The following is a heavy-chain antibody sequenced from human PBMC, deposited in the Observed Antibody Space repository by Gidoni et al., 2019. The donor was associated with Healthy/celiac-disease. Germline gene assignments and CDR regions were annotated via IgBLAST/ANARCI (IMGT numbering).Heavy chain of an antibody. V-gene: IGHV1-2*02. CDR3: ARDRAHKDYGMDV. CDR2: INPNSGGT. CDR1: GSTFTGYS. Sequence: QVQLVQSGPDVKQPGASVKVSCKASGSTFTGYSMHWVRQSLGQGLEWMGWINPNSGGTNYAQKFQGRVTMTRDTSISTAYMELSRLRSDDTAVYYCARDRAHKDYGMDVWGQGTTVTVSS. J-gene: IGHJ6*02.